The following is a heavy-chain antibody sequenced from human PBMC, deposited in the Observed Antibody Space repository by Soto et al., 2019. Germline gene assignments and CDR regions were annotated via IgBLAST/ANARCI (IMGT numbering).Heavy chain of an antibody. D-gene: IGHD1-26*01. CDR2: ISGSGGST. V-gene: IGHV3-23*01. CDR3: ARRGSGSYYDY. Sequence: EVQLLESGGGLVQPGGSLSLSCAASGFTFSSYAMRWVRQAPGEGLEWVSAISGSGGSTYYADSVKGRFTISRDNSKNTLYLQMNSLRAEDTAVYYCARRGSGSYYDYWGQGTLVTVSS. CDR1: GFTFSSYA. J-gene: IGHJ4*02.